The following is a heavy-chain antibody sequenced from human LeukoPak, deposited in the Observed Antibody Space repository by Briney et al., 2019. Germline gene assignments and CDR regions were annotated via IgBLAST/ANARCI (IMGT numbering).Heavy chain of an antibody. Sequence: PGGSLRLSCAASGFTFSSYSMNWVRQAPGKGLEWASSISSSSSYIYYADSVKGRFTISRDNAKNSLYLQMNSLRAEDTAVYYCARDHFRFLEGDWFDPWGQGTLVTVSS. D-gene: IGHD3-3*01. CDR2: ISSSSSYI. V-gene: IGHV3-21*01. CDR3: ARDHFRFLEGDWFDP. J-gene: IGHJ5*02. CDR1: GFTFSSYS.